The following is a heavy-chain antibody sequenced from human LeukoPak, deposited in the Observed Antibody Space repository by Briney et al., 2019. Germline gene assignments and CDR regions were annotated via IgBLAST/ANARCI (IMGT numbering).Heavy chain of an antibody. CDR1: GGSISSSSYY. CDR2: IYYSGST. CDR3: ARVRARRVPVDY. V-gene: IGHV4-39*07. Sequence: PSETLSLTCTVSGGSISSSSYYWGWIRQPPGKGLEWIGSIYYSGSTYYNPSLKSRVTISVDTSKNQFSLKLSSVTAADTAVYYCARVRARRVPVDYWGQGTLVTVSS. J-gene: IGHJ4*02.